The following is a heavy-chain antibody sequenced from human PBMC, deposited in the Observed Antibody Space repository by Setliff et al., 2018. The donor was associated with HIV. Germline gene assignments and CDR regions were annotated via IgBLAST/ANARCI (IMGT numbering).Heavy chain of an antibody. CDR2: ISGSGGST. V-gene: IGHV3-23*01. D-gene: IGHD4-17*01. CDR3: ANSGTTAIEYFQH. Sequence: LSLSCAASGFTFSNAWISWVRQAPGKGLEWVSAISGSGGSTYYADSVKGRFTISRDNSKNTLYLQMNSLRAEDTAVYYCANSGTTAIEYFQHWGQGTLVTVSS. J-gene: IGHJ1*01. CDR1: GFTFSNAW.